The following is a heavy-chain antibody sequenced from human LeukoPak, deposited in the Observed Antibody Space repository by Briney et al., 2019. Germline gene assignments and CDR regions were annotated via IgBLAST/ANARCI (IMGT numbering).Heavy chain of an antibody. CDR3: ARDYTPRDGYRIGHFDL. D-gene: IGHD5-24*01. CDR1: GFTFSTYS. CDR2: ISSRSSTI. Sequence: GGSLRLSCAASGFTFSTYSMNWVRQAPGKGLEWVLYISSRSSTIYYADSVKGRFTISRDNAKNSLYLQMSSLRAEDTAVYYCARDYTPRDGYRIGHFDLWGRGTLVTVSS. V-gene: IGHV3-48*04. J-gene: IGHJ2*01.